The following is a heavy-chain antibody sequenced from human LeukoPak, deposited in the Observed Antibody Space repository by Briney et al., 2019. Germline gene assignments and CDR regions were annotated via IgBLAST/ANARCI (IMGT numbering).Heavy chain of an antibody. J-gene: IGHJ5*02. Sequence: GGSLRLSCAASGFTFSTYAMSWVRQAPGKGLEWVSAIGRSAGSTYYADSVKGRFTISRDNSKNTLYLQMNSLRAEDTAVYYCAKREAPSWFDPWGQGTLVTVSS. CDR2: IGRSAGST. CDR3: AKREAPSWFDP. D-gene: IGHD1-26*01. V-gene: IGHV3-23*01. CDR1: GFTFSTYA.